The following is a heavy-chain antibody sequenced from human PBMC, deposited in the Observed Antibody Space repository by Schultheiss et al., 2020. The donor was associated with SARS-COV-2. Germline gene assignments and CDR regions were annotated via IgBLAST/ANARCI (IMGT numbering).Heavy chain of an antibody. CDR2: IYYTGHT. CDR1: GGSMRTNW. Sequence: SETLSLNCTVSGGSMRTNWWTWIRQPPGKAPEWIGYIYYTGHTSYNPSPSLKGRVTLSVDTSWNQFSLKLTSLTAADTAVYVCARSPTRYSYGFNYFDYWGQGTLVTVSS. CDR3: ARSPTRYSYGFNYFDY. D-gene: IGHD5-18*01. V-gene: IGHV4-59*01. J-gene: IGHJ4*02.